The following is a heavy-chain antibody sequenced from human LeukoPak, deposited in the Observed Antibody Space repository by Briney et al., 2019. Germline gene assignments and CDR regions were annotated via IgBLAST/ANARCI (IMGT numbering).Heavy chain of an antibody. J-gene: IGHJ6*03. D-gene: IGHD2-8*01. Sequence: PSETLSLTCSVSGGSISSSSSYWGWIRQPPGKGLEWVSYISSGSRTVYYADSVKGRFRISRDNSNNILYLQMNSLRTEDTAVYYCAKDRCSNGIGCYYYYMEVWGKGTTVTISS. CDR3: AKDRCSNGIGCYYYYMEV. V-gene: IGHV3-48*01. CDR2: ISSGSRTV. CDR1: GGSISSSS.